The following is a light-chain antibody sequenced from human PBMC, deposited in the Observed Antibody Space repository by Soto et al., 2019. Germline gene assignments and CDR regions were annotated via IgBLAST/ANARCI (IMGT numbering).Light chain of an antibody. V-gene: IGLV2-14*01. CDR3: SSYTSSSTPVV. Sequence: QSALTQPASVSGSPGQSITISCTGTSSDVGGYNYVSWYQQHPGKAPIVMIYDVSTRPSGVCNRLYDSKSGNTASLTIYGRDAEDVADYYCSSYTSSSTPVVFGGGTKLTVL. CDR1: SSDVGGYNY. J-gene: IGLJ2*01. CDR2: DVS.